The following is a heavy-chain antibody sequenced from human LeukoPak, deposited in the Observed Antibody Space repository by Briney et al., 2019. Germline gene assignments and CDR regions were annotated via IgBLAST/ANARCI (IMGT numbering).Heavy chain of an antibody. D-gene: IGHD3-10*01. CDR1: GYSFTSYW. J-gene: IGHJ4*02. V-gene: IGHV5-10-1*01. CDR3: ARHSGGYGSGSYFSL. CDR2: IDPSDSYT. Sequence: GESLKISCKGSGYSFTSYWISWVRQVPGKGLEWMGRIDPSDSYTNYSASFQGHVTMSADKSISTAYLQWSSMKASDTAMYYCARHSGGYGSGSYFSLWGQGTLVTVSS.